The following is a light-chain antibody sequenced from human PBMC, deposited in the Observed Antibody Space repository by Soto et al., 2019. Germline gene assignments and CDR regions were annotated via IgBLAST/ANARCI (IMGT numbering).Light chain of an antibody. CDR3: LQKYFYPFT. Sequence: IQMTQSPSSLSSSVLDRVTITCRASQGIRNDLDWFQQKPGKAPKLLIYAASNLQSGVPARFSGSGSGTDFTLTISSLQPEDFATYYCLQKYFYPFTFGPGTKVDIK. V-gene: IGKV1-6*01. J-gene: IGKJ3*01. CDR1: QGIRND. CDR2: AAS.